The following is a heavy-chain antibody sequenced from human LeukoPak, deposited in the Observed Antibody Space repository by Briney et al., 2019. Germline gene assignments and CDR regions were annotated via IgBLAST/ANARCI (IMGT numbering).Heavy chain of an antibody. CDR1: GGSFSGYY. V-gene: IGHV4-34*01. CDR3: ARSVGAVAGYYYYGMDV. CDR2: INHSGST. D-gene: IGHD6-19*01. J-gene: IGHJ6*02. Sequence: SETLSLTCAVYGGSFSGYYWSWIRQPPGKGLEWIGEINHSGSTNYNPSLKSRVTISVDTSKNQFSLKLSSVTAADTAVYYCARSVGAVAGYYYYGMDVWGQGTMVTVSS.